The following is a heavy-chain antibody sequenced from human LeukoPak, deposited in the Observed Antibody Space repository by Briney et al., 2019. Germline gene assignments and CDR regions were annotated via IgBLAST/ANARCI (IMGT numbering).Heavy chain of an antibody. Sequence: GGSLRLSCAASGFTFSSYAMHWVRQAPGKGLEWVAVISYDGSNKYYADSVNGRFTISRDNSKNTLYLQMNSLRAEDTAVYYCARGTASVPDIVVVVASLFDYWGQGTLVTVSS. V-gene: IGHV3-30-3*01. CDR3: ARGTASVPDIVVVVASLFDY. D-gene: IGHD2-15*01. CDR1: GFTFSSYA. CDR2: ISYDGSNK. J-gene: IGHJ4*02.